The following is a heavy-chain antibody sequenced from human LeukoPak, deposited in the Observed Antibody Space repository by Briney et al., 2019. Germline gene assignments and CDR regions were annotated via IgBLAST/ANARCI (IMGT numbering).Heavy chain of an antibody. D-gene: IGHD3-22*01. CDR3: AKSSGYGLVDI. CDR2: IYDSGST. J-gene: IGHJ3*02. CDR1: GGSISSYY. V-gene: IGHV4-59*01. Sequence: SETLSLTCTVSGGSISSYYWSWIRQPPGKGLEWIGYIYDSGSTNYNPSLKSRVTISVDTSKNQFSLKLSSVTAADTAVYYCAKSSGYGLVDIWGQGTMVTVSS.